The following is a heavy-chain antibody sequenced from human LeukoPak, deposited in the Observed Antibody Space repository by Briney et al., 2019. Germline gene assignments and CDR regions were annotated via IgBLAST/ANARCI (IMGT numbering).Heavy chain of an antibody. CDR2: ISYDGSNK. J-gene: IGHJ4*02. CDR1: GFTFSSYA. Sequence: PGGSLRLSCAASGFTFSSYAMHWVRRAPGKGLEWVAVISYDGSNKYYADSVKGRFTISRDNSKNTLYLQMNSLRAEDTAVYYCARDREVDYYDSSGYYSDYWGQGTLVTVSS. D-gene: IGHD3-22*01. CDR3: ARDREVDYYDSSGYYSDY. V-gene: IGHV3-30*04.